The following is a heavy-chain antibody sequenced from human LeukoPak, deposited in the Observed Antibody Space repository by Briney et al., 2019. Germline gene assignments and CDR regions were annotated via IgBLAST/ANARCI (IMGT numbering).Heavy chain of an antibody. CDR2: ISYDGSNK. Sequence: GGSLRLSCAASGFTFSSYAMHWVRPAPGKGLEWVAVISYDGSNKYYADSVKGRFTISRDNSKNTLYLQMNSLRAEDTAVYYCARVPCYDSSGYFDYWGQGTLVTVSS. CDR3: ARVPCYDSSGYFDY. D-gene: IGHD3-22*01. V-gene: IGHV3-30*04. J-gene: IGHJ4*02. CDR1: GFTFSSYA.